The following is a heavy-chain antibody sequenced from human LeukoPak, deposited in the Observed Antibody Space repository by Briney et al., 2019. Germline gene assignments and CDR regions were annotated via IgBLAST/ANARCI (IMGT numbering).Heavy chain of an antibody. J-gene: IGHJ4*02. D-gene: IGHD6-13*01. CDR3: ARAPILQLTPDN. CDR2: IYYSGST. V-gene: IGHV4-30-4*01. Sequence: PSETVSLTCTVSGGSISSGDYYWSWIRQPPGRGLEWIGYIYYSGSTYYNPSLKSRVTISVDTSKNQFSLKLSSVTAADTAVYYCARAPILQLTPDNWGQGTLVTVSS. CDR1: GGSISSGDYY.